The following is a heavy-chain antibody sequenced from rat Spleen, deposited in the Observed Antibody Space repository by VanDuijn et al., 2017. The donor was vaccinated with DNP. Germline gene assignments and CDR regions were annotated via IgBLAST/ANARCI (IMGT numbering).Heavy chain of an antibody. CDR1: GFTFSNYG. D-gene: IGHD1-2*01. V-gene: IGHV5S13*01. CDR3: ARGSSSIYWYFDF. J-gene: IGHJ1*01. Sequence: EVQLVESGGGLVQPGRSLKLSCAASGFTFSNYGMAWVRQAPTKGLEWVASISTGGGNTYYRDSVKGRFTISRDDAKSGLYLQMNSLKSEDTATYYCARGSSSIYWYFDFWGPGTMVTVSS. CDR2: ISTGGGNT.